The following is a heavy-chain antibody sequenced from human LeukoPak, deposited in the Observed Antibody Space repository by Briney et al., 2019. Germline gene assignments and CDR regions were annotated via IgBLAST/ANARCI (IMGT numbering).Heavy chain of an antibody. V-gene: IGHV1-69*13. J-gene: IGHJ6*03. CDR2: IIPIFGTA. Sequence: SPKVSCKASGGTFSTYAISSGRQAPGQGLEWMGGIIPIFGTANYAKKCQGRVTITSDESTSTAYMELSSLRSEDTAVYYCARGAGSGATMDVWGKGTTVTVSS. D-gene: IGHD6-19*01. CDR3: ARGAGSGATMDV. CDR1: GGTFSTYA.